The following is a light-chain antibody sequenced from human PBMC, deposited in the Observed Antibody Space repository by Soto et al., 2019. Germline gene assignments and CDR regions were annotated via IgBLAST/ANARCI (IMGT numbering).Light chain of an antibody. CDR2: LNSDGSH. CDR3: QTWGTAIRV. V-gene: IGLV4-69*01. CDR1: SGHSTYA. Sequence: QPMLTQSPSASASLGGSVKLTCTLSSGHSTYAIAWHQQQPEKGPRYLMKLNSDGSHSKGDRIPDRFSGSSSGAERYLTISSLQSEDEADYYCQTWGTAIRVFGGGTKLTVL. J-gene: IGLJ2*01.